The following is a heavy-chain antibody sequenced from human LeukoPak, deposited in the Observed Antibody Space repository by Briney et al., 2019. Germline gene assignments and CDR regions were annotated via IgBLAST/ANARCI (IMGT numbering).Heavy chain of an antibody. CDR2: IYTSGST. CDR1: GGSLSSGSYN. J-gene: IGHJ4*02. Sequence: PSDTLSLSCTASGGSLSSGSYNWSWIRQPSGKGLEWIGRIYTSGSTNYNPSLKSRVTISVDTSKNQFSLKQSSVTAADTAVYYCARVGGHWGQGTLVTVSS. V-gene: IGHV4-61*02. CDR3: ARVGGH. D-gene: IGHD2-15*01.